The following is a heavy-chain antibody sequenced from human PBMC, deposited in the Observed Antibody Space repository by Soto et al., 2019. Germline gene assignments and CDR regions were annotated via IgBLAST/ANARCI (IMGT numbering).Heavy chain of an antibody. D-gene: IGHD2-15*01. CDR3: APLSVSLSGPYGIHV. CDR1: GYSVTSSDYY. J-gene: IGHJ6*02. V-gene: IGHV4-39*01. CDR2: MFYSGLT. Sequence: SETLSLTCSVSGYSVTSSDYYWAWIRQPPWKGLEWIGSMFYSGLTYYNPSLKSRVTLSVDTSKNQFSVRLNSVTAADTAVYYCAPLSVSLSGPYGIHVWGQGTTVTVSS.